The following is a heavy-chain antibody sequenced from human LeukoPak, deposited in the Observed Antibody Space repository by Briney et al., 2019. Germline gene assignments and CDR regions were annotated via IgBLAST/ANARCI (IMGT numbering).Heavy chain of an antibody. CDR1: GFTFSNYW. D-gene: IGHD3-22*01. J-gene: IGHJ4*02. CDR2: IDNAGSTT. CDR3: VRSAFHAGSGNYYDY. V-gene: IGHV3-74*03. Sequence: GGSLRLSCAASGFTFSNYWIHWVRQAPGKGLVWVSRIDNAGSTTTYADSVKGRFTISRDNAENTLYLQMNSLRVEDTAVYYCVRSAFHAGSGNYYDYWGQGTLVTVSS.